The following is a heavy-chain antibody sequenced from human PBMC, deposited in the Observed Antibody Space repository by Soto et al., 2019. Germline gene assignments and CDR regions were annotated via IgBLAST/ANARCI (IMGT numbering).Heavy chain of an antibody. CDR3: ARDGGLAPLLVHPTDYGMDV. CDR1: GFTFSSYS. D-gene: IGHD3-16*01. J-gene: IGHJ6*02. V-gene: IGHV3-21*01. CDR2: ISSSSSYI. Sequence: EVQLVESGGGLVKPGGSLRLSCAASGFTFSSYSMNWVRQAPGKGLEWVSSISSSSSYIYYADSVKGRFTISRDNAKNSQYLQMNSLRAEDTAVYYCARDGGLAPLLVHPTDYGMDVWGQGTTVTVSS.